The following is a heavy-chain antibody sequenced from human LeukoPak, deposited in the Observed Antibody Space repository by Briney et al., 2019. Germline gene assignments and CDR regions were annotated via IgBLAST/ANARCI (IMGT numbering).Heavy chain of an antibody. CDR1: GGSFSGYY. CDR3: ARSRGYSYGTLDY. CDR2: INHSGTT. Sequence: SETLSLTCAVNGGSFSGYYWSWIRQSPGKGLEWIAGINHSGTTYNNPSLKSRVTISVDTSRNQFSLKLSSVTAADTAVYYCARSRGYSYGTLDYWGQGTLVTVSS. V-gene: IGHV4-34*01. J-gene: IGHJ4*02. D-gene: IGHD5-18*01.